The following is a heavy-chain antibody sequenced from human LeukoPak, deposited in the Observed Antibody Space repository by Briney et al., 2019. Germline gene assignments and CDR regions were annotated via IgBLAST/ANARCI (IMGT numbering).Heavy chain of an antibody. V-gene: IGHV1-18*01. CDR3: ARVVTMGFCWFDP. CDR2: ISAYNGNT. J-gene: IGHJ5*02. CDR1: GYTFTSYG. Sequence: ASVKVSCKASGYTFTSYGISWVRQSPGQGLEWMGWISAYNGNTNYAQKLQGRVTMTTDTSTSTAYMELRSLRSDDTAVSYCARVVTMGFCWFDPWGQGTLVTVSS. D-gene: IGHD3-10*01.